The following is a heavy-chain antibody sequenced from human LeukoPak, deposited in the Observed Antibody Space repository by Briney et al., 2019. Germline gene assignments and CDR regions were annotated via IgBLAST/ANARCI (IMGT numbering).Heavy chain of an antibody. Sequence: SETLSLTCIVSGGSISSHYWSWIRQPPGKGLEWIGYIYYSGSTNYNPSLKSRVTISVDTSKNQFSLKLSSVTAADTAVYYCARDRGSGSYLHWYFDLWGRGTLVTVSS. J-gene: IGHJ2*01. CDR1: GGSISSHY. D-gene: IGHD1-26*01. CDR3: ARDRGSGSYLHWYFDL. CDR2: IYYSGST. V-gene: IGHV4-59*11.